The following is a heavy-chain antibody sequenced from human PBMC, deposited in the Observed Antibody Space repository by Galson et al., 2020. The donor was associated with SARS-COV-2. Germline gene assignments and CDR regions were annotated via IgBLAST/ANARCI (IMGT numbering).Heavy chain of an antibody. CDR2: INAGNGNT. V-gene: IGHV1-3*01. J-gene: IGHJ3*02. Sequence: ASVKVSCKASGYTFTSYAMHWVRQAPGQRLEWMGWINAGNGNTKYSQKFQGRVTITRDTSASTAYMELSSLRSEDTAVYYCARVYCSSTSCPGYDAFDIWGQGTMVTVSS. D-gene: IGHD2-2*01. CDR3: ARVYCSSTSCPGYDAFDI. CDR1: GYTFTSYA.